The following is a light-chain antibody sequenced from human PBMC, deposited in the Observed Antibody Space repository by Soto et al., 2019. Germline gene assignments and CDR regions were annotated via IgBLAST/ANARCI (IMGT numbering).Light chain of an antibody. CDR3: QQANDFVS. V-gene: IGKV1D-12*01. CDR1: QSVGTW. CDR2: EAS. J-gene: IGKJ4*01. Sequence: DVQMTQSPSSVSASIGDRVTSSCRASQSVGTWLAWYQQKPGKAPKVLISEASNLQSGVPSRFIGSGSGTEFTLAISSLQAEDFATYYCQQANDFVSVGGGTPGAIK.